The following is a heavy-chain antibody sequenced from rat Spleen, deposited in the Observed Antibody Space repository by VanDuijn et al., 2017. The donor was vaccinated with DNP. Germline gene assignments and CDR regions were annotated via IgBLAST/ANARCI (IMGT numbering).Heavy chain of an antibody. Sequence: EVQLVESGGGLVQPGRSLKLSCAASGFSFRNYGMAWVRQTPTKGLEWVATITSDGSSTYYRVSVKGRFTISRENAKRTLYLQMDGLRSEDTATYYCAKHLDAWGQGTSVTVSS. CDR2: ITSDGSST. J-gene: IGHJ4*01. CDR3: AKHLDA. CDR1: GFSFRNYG. V-gene: IGHV5-29*01.